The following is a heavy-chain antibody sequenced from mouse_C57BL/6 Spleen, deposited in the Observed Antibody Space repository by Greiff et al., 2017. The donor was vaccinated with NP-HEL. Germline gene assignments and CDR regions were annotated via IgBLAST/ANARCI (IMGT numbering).Heavy chain of an antibody. D-gene: IGHD1-1*01. CDR2: ISNGGGST. CDR1: GFTFSDYY. CDR3: ARQGFYYGSSYVGWFAY. J-gene: IGHJ3*01. V-gene: IGHV5-12*01. Sequence: DVMLVESGGGLVQPGGSLKLSCAASGFTFSDYYMYWVRQTPEKRLEWVAYISNGGGSTYYPDTVKGRFTISRDNAKNTLYLQMSRLKSEDTAMYYCARQGFYYGSSYVGWFAYWGQGTLVTVSA.